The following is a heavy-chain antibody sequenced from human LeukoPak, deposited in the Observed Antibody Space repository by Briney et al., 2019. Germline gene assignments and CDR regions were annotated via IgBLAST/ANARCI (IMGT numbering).Heavy chain of an antibody. CDR2: ITPKSGGT. Sequence: ASVNVSCKASGYTFSGYYMHWVRQAPGQGLEWMGWITPKSGGTNYAQNFQGRVTMARDTSISTAYMELSRLRSDDTAVYYCAIASASWLSNFDYSGQGTLVTVSS. V-gene: IGHV1-2*02. CDR3: AIASASWLSNFDY. D-gene: IGHD3-22*01. CDR1: GYTFSGYY. J-gene: IGHJ4*02.